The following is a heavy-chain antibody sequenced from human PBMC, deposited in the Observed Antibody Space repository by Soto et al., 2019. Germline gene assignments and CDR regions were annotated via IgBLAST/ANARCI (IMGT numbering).Heavy chain of an antibody. CDR1: GYTFTSYD. V-gene: IGHV1-8*01. D-gene: IGHD3-9*01. CDR3: ARGSQYDILTGYYFQDYYYYMDV. J-gene: IGHJ6*03. CDR2: MNPNSGNT. Sequence: VSCKASGYTFTSYDINWVRQATGQGLEWMGWMNPNSGNTGYAQKFQGRVTMTRNTSISTAYMELSSLRSEDTAVYYCARGSQYDILTGYYFQDYYYYMDVWGKGTTVTVS.